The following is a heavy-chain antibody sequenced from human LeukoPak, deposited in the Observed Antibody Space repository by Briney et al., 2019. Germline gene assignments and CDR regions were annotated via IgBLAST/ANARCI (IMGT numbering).Heavy chain of an antibody. CDR1: GYSISSGYY. D-gene: IGHD6-13*01. CDR3: ASMSAAGTDY. Sequence: SETLSLTCTVSGYSISSGYYWGWIRQPPGKGLEWIGSIYHSGSTNYNPSLKSRVTISVDKSKNQFSLKLSFVTAADTAVYYCASMSAAGTDYWGQGTLVTVSS. J-gene: IGHJ4*02. V-gene: IGHV4-38-2*02. CDR2: IYHSGST.